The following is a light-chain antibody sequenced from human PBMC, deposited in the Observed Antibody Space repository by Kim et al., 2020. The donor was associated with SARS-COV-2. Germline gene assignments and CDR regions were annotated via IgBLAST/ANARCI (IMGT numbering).Light chain of an antibody. Sequence: DIQMTQSPSSLSASVGDRVTITCRASHGISNYLAWYQQKPGKVPKLLIYAASTLQSRVPSRFSGSGSGTDFTLTISSLQPEDVATYYCQKYDSAPWTFGQGTKLEI. CDR3: QKYDSAPWT. J-gene: IGKJ1*01. CDR2: AAS. CDR1: HGISNY. V-gene: IGKV1-27*01.